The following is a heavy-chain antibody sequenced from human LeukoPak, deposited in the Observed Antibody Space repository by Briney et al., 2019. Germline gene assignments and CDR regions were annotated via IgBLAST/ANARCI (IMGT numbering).Heavy chain of an antibody. CDR1: GGSFSGYY. Sequence: SEGLSLTCAVCGGSFSGYYWRWIRQPPGKGLGWVGEINQRGSTNYNPSVKSRVTISVDTSKNQFSLKLSSVTAADTAVYYCARVRAVAVKVYYYGMDVWGQGPTVTVSS. CDR3: ARVRAVAVKVYYYGMDV. CDR2: INQRGST. J-gene: IGHJ6*02. V-gene: IGHV4-34*01. D-gene: IGHD6-19*01.